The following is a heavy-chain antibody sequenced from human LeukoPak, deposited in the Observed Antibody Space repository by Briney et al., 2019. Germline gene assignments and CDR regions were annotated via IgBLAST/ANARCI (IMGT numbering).Heavy chain of an antibody. CDR2: FKSDGSSS. V-gene: IGHV3-74*01. CDR3: VRDLDLGGYSSFEY. J-gene: IGHJ4*02. CDR1: GFTFSSYFW. D-gene: IGHD4-23*01. Sequence: GGSLRLSCAASGFTFSSYFWMHWVRQAPGKGLVWVSRFKSDGSSSTYADSVKGRFTISRDNAKNSLYLQMNTLRAEDTAVYYCVRDLDLGGYSSFEYWGQGTLVTVSS.